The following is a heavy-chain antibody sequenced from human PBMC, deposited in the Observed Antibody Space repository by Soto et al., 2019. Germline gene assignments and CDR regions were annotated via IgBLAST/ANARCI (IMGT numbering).Heavy chain of an antibody. CDR1: GCTFSSYA. J-gene: IGHJ4*02. Sequence: SVKVPCKASGCTFSSYAISWVRQAPGQGLEWMGGIIPIFGTANYAQKFQGRVTITADVSTSTAYMELSSLRSEATAVYYCASGEESGCYSDYWGQGTLVTVSS. V-gene: IGHV1-69*13. CDR3: ASGEESGCYSDY. D-gene: IGHD1-26*01. CDR2: IIPIFGTA.